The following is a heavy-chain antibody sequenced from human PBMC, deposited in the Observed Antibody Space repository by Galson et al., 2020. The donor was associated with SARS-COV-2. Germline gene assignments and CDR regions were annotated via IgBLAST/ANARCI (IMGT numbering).Heavy chain of an antibody. CDR1: GFTFNSYS. J-gene: IGHJ4*02. CDR2: ISSGSSLI. CDR3: ASPSSSGWSYFDY. V-gene: IGHV3-21*01. Sequence: GSLRLSCAASGFTFNSYSMNWVRQAPGKGLEWVSSISSGSSLIYYADSVKGRFTISRDNAKNSLYLQMNSLRAEDTAVYYCASPSSSGWSYFDYWGQGTLVTVSS. D-gene: IGHD6-19*01.